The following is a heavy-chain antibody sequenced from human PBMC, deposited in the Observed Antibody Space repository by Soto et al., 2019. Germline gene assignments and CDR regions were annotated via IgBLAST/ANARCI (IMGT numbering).Heavy chain of an antibody. CDR2: INAYNGNT. Sequence: ASVKVSCKASGYTFTSYGISWVRQAPGQGLEWMGWINAYNGNTNYAQKLQGRVTMTTDTSTSTAYMELRSLRSDDTAVYYCARASRRVVVPAAVGVMDVWGQGTTVTVSS. CDR1: GYTFTSYG. J-gene: IGHJ6*02. V-gene: IGHV1-18*04. D-gene: IGHD2-2*01. CDR3: ARASRRVVVPAAVGVMDV.